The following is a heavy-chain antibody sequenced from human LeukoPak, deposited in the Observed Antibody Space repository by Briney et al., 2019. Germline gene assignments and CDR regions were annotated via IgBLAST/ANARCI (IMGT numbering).Heavy chain of an antibody. Sequence: ASVKVSCKASGYTFTGYYMHWVRRAPGQGLEWMVWINPNSGGTNYAQKFQGRVTMTRDTSISTAYMELSRLRSDDTAVYYCARDAQRRRPHCSSTSCYHWFDPWGQGTLVTVSS. D-gene: IGHD2-2*01. V-gene: IGHV1-2*02. CDR2: INPNSGGT. CDR3: ARDAQRRRPHCSSTSCYHWFDP. J-gene: IGHJ5*02. CDR1: GYTFTGYY.